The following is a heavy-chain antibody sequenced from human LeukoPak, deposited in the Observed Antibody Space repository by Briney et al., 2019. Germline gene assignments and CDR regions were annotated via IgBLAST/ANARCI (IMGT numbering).Heavy chain of an antibody. CDR3: ARLRPAAIPKGGWGRVYDAFDI. Sequence: PSETLSLTCTVSGGSISSYSWSWIRQPAGMQLEWIGRIYTSGTTNYNPSLRSRVTMSVDTSKNQFSLNLNSVTAADTAVYYCARLRPAAIPKGGWGRVYDAFDIWGQGTMVTVSS. CDR1: GGSISSYS. CDR2: IYTSGTT. J-gene: IGHJ3*02. D-gene: IGHD2-2*02. V-gene: IGHV4-4*07.